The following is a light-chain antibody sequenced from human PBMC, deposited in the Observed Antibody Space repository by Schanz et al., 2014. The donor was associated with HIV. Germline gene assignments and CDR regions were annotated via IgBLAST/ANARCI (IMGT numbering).Light chain of an antibody. J-gene: IGKJ3*01. Sequence: EIVLTQSPGTLSLSPGERATLSCRASQSSSTYLAWYQHKPGQAPRLLIYGASTRANGIPARFSGSGSGTDFTLTISRLEPEDFAVYYCQHYGNSPPFTFGPGTKVEIK. V-gene: IGKV3-20*01. CDR2: GAS. CDR1: QSSSTY. CDR3: QHYGNSPPFT.